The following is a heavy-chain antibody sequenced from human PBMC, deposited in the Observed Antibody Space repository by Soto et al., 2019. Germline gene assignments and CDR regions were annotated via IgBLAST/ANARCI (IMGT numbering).Heavy chain of an antibody. J-gene: IGHJ4*02. Sequence: EVQLVESGGGLAKPGGSLRLSCAASGFTFSSYSMNWVRQAPGKGLEWVSSISSSSSYIYYADSVKGRFTISRDNAKNSLYLQLNSLRAEDTAVYYCARDLNTYYDFWSGYYVYWGQGTRVSVSS. CDR2: ISSSSSYI. CDR1: GFTFSSYS. CDR3: ARDLNTYYDFWSGYYVY. V-gene: IGHV3-21*01. D-gene: IGHD3-3*01.